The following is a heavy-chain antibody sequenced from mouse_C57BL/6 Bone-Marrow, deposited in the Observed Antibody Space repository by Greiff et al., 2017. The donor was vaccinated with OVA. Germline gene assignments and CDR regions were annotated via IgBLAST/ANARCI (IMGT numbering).Heavy chain of an antibody. CDR2: IDPNSGGT. Sequence: QVQLKQPGAELVKPGASVTLSCKASGYTFTSYWMHWVKQRPGRGLEWIGRIDPNSGGTKYNEKFKSKATLTVDKPSSTAYMQLSSLTSEDSAVYYCAREYDDSNAMDYWGQGTSVTVSS. V-gene: IGHV1-62-3*01. J-gene: IGHJ4*01. D-gene: IGHD2-3*01. CDR1: GYTFTSYW. CDR3: AREYDDSNAMDY.